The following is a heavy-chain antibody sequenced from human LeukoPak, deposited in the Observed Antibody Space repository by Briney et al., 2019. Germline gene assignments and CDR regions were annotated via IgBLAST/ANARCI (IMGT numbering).Heavy chain of an antibody. CDR3: AREVTNDAFDI. J-gene: IGHJ3*02. CDR2: IWSDGRNK. D-gene: IGHD4-17*01. V-gene: IGHV3-33*01. Sequence: PGRSLRLSCAASGFSFSSYGMHWVRQAPGKGLEWVAVIWSDGRNKFYADSVKGRFTVSRDNSKNTLFLQMSGLRADDTALYYCAREVTNDAFDIWGQGTMVTVSS. CDR1: GFSFSSYG.